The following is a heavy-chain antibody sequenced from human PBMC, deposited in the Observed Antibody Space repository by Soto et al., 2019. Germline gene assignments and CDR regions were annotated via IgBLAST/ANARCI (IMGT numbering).Heavy chain of an antibody. CDR3: ARDQKGGGGDHYYYYYGMDV. V-gene: IGHV1-18*01. CDR1: GCTFSSYA. D-gene: IGHD3-16*01. CDR2: ISAYNGNT. J-gene: IGHJ6*02. Sequence: ASVKVSCKASGCTFSSYAMAWVRQAPGRGLEWMGWISAYNGNTNYAQNFQGRVTMTTDTSTSTAYMELRSLRSDDTAVYYCARDQKGGGGDHYYYYYGMDVWG.